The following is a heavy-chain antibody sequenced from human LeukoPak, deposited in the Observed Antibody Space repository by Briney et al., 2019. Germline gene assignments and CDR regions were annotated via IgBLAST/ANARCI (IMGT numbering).Heavy chain of an antibody. D-gene: IGHD1-1*01. CDR3: ARDYVSTTGTTGAFDI. CDR2: IYSGGST. J-gene: IGHJ3*02. Sequence: GGSLRLSCAASGFTVSSNYMSWVRQAPGKGLEWVSVIYSGGSTYYADSVKGRFTISRDNSRNTLYLQMNSLRAEDTAVYYCARDYVSTTGTTGAFDIWGQGTMVTVSS. V-gene: IGHV3-66*01. CDR1: GFTVSSNY.